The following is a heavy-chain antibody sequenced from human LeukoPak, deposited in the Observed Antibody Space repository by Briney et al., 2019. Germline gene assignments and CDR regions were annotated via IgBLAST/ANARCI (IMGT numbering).Heavy chain of an antibody. J-gene: IGHJ4*02. D-gene: IGHD6-13*01. CDR2: IYSGGST. CDR1: GFTVSSNY. V-gene: IGHV3-66*02. Sequence: GGSLRLSCAASGFTVSSNYMSWVRQAPGKGLEWVSVIYSGGSTYYADSVKGRFTISRDNSKNTLYLQMNSLRAEDTAVDYCASQEEQQLTFDYWGQGTLVTVSS. CDR3: ASQEEQQLTFDY.